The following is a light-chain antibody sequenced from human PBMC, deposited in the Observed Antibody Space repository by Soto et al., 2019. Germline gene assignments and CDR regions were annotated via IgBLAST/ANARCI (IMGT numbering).Light chain of an antibody. CDR2: EVT. Sequence: QSALTQPASVSGSPGQSITISCTGTSSDVGGYNFVSWYQQQPGKAPKLMVYEVTNRPSGVSYRFSGSKSGNTASLTISGLQAEDEAEYYCNSYSSTSFYVFGTGTKVTVL. CDR3: NSYSSTSFYV. J-gene: IGLJ1*01. CDR1: SSDVGGYNF. V-gene: IGLV2-14*01.